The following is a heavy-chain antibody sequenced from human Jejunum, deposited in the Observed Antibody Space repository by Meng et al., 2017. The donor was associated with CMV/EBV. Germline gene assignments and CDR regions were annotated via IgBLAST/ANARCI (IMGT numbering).Heavy chain of an antibody. D-gene: IGHD2-15*01. V-gene: IGHV3-33*03. J-gene: IGHJ4*02. CDR3: ATKIVDDFDY. CDR2: IWHDGSNQ. CDR1: GFTFSSPG. Sequence: LSCAASGFTFSSPGMHWVRQAPGKGLEWVAVIWHDGSNQHYADSVKGRFTISRDNSKNTLYLQMDSLRPEDSSVYYCATKIVDDFDYWGQGTLVTVSS.